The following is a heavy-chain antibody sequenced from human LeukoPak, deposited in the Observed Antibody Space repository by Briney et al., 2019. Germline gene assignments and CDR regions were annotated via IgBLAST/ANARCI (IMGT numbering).Heavy chain of an antibody. J-gene: IGHJ6*03. V-gene: IGHV4-4*07. CDR3: ARVTGLKGYYMDV. CDR1: GGSISSYY. CDR2: IYTSGST. Sequence: SETLSLTCAVSGGSISSYYWSWIRQPAGKGLEWIGHIYTSGSTNYNPSLKSRVTMSVDTSKNQFSLKLSSVTAADTAVYYCARVTGLKGYYMDVWGKGTTVTVSS. D-gene: IGHD4-23*01.